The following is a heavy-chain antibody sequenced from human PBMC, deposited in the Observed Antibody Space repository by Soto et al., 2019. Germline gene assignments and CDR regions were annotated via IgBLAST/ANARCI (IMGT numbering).Heavy chain of an antibody. CDR1: GFTFNNYA. D-gene: IGHD3-10*01. Sequence: EVQLLESGGGLVQPGGSLRLSCAASGFTFNNYAMTWVRQAPGKGLEWVSAISGGGETTSYADSVKGRFTVARDGSKNTLYRQRGSLRAEDTALYYCAKGRGGSGSLTPRVDFWGQGTLVTVSS. V-gene: IGHV3-23*01. CDR2: ISGGGETT. CDR3: AKGRGGSGSLTPRVDF. J-gene: IGHJ4*02.